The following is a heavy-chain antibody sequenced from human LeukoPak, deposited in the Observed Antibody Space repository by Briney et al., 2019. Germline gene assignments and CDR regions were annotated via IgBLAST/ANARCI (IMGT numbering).Heavy chain of an antibody. V-gene: IGHV4-31*03. J-gene: IGHJ4*02. Sequence: SETLSLTCTVSGGSISSGGYYWSWIRQHPGKGQEWIGYIYYSGSTYYNPSLKSRVTISVDTSKNQFSLKLSSVTAADTAVYYCARVMGDGWFGELFYYFDYWGQGTLVTVSS. CDR2: IYYSGST. D-gene: IGHD3-10*01. CDR1: GGSISSGGYY. CDR3: ARVMGDGWFGELFYYFDY.